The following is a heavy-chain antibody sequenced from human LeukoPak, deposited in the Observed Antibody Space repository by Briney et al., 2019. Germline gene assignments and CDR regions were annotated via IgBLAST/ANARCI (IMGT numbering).Heavy chain of an antibody. CDR1: GGSISSYY. V-gene: IGHV4-4*07. CDR2: IYTSGST. D-gene: IGHD1-26*01. Sequence: SETLSLTCTVSGGSISSYYWSWIRQPAGKGLEWIGRIYTSGSTNYNPSLKSRVTMSVDTSKNQFSLKLSSVTAADTAVYYCAKDRRVGATTNAFDIWGQGTMVTVSS. J-gene: IGHJ3*02. CDR3: AKDRRVGATTNAFDI.